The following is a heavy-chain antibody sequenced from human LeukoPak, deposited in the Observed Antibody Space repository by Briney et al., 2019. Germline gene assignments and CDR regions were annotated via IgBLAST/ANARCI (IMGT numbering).Heavy chain of an antibody. D-gene: IGHD7-27*01. J-gene: IGHJ3*02. CDR2: IYHSGRT. CDR1: GYSISSGDY. Sequence: SETLSLTCTVSGYSISSGDYWGWIRQPPGKGLEWIGSIYHSGRTYYNPSLKSRVTISVDTSKNQFSLKLSSVTAADTAVYYCARARRSWGTFDIWGQGSMVTVSS. V-gene: IGHV4-38-2*02. CDR3: ARARRSWGTFDI.